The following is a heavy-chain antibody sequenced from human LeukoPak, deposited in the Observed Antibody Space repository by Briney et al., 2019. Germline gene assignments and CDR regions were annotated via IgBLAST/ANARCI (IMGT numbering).Heavy chain of an antibody. Sequence: GGSLRLSCAASGFTFSSYAMSWVRQAPGKGLEWVSAISGSGGSTYYADSVKGRFTISRDNSKNTLYLQMNSLRAEDTAVYYCAKDLGTYYYDSSGYYPVDYWGQGTLVTVSS. D-gene: IGHD3-22*01. CDR3: AKDLGTYYYDSSGYYPVDY. CDR2: ISGSGGST. CDR1: GFTFSSYA. V-gene: IGHV3-23*01. J-gene: IGHJ4*02.